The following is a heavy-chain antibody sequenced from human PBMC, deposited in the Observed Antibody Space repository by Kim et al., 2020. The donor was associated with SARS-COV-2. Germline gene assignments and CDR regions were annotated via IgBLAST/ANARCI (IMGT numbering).Heavy chain of an antibody. V-gene: IGHV4-59*01. J-gene: IGHJ4*02. CDR2: IYYSGST. Sequence: SETLSLTCTVSGGSISSYYWSWIRQPPGKGLEWIGYIYYSGSTNYNPSLKSRVTISVDTSKNQFSLKLSSVTAADTAVYYCAGGGGLQLVYWGQGTLVTVSS. D-gene: IGHD5-12*01. CDR1: GGSISSYY. CDR3: AGGGGLQLVY.